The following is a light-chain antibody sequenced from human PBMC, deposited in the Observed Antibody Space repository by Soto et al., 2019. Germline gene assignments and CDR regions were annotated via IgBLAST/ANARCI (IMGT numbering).Light chain of an antibody. J-gene: IGKJ1*01. V-gene: IGKV2-28*01. CDR2: LGS. CDR3: MQALQTPRT. Sequence: DIVMTQSPLSLPVTPGGPASISCRSSESLLHTNGYNYLDWYLQKPGQSPHLLIYLGSNRASGVPDRFSGSGSGTDFTLKISRVEAEDVGVYYCMQALQTPRTFGQGTKVEIK. CDR1: ESLLHTNGYNY.